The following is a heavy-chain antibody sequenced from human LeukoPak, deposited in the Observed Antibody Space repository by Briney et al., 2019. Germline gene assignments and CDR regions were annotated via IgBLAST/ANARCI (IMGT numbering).Heavy chain of an antibody. D-gene: IGHD2-2*01. CDR3: TRWDCTTTGCYPFDY. Sequence: GGSLRLSCAASAFTFSGSAIHWVRQASGKGLEWVARIRDKANSYATAYIASVKGRFTISRDDSKNTAYLQMSSLKTEDTAVYYCTRWDCTTTGCYPFDYWGQGALVTVSS. J-gene: IGHJ4*02. CDR1: AFTFSGSA. CDR2: IRDKANSYAT. V-gene: IGHV3-73*01.